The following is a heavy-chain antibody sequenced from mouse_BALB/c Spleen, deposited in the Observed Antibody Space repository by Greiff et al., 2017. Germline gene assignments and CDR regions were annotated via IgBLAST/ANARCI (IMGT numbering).Heavy chain of an antibody. CDR2: IYPGNVNT. D-gene: IGHD4-1*01. CDR1: GYTFTSYY. V-gene: IGHV1S56*01. J-gene: IGHJ2*01. Sequence: QVQLKESGPELVKPGASVRISCKASGYTFTSYYIHWVKQRPGQGLEWIGWIYPGNVNTKYNEKFKGKATLTADKSSSTAYMQLSSLTSEDSAVYFCARSDWDAFDYWGQGTTLTVSS. CDR3: ARSDWDAFDY.